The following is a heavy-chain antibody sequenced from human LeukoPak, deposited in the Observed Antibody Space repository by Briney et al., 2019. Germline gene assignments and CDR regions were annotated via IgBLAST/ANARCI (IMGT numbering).Heavy chain of an antibody. Sequence: GGSLRLSCAASGFTFSSYAMGWVRQAPGKGLEWVSAITASGGNTYYADSVKGRFTISRDNSKNTLYLQVNSLRAEDTAVYYCAKGDGYSYGRYYFDYWGQGTLVTVSS. CDR2: ITASGGNT. CDR3: AKGDGYSYGRYYFDY. V-gene: IGHV3-23*01. CDR1: GFTFSSYA. D-gene: IGHD5-18*01. J-gene: IGHJ4*02.